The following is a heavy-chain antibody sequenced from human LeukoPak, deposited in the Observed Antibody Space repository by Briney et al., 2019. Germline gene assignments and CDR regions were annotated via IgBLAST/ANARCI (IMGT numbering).Heavy chain of an antibody. CDR3: ARDGAYYDYVWGSYLPPYPFDY. CDR1: GYTFTGYY. D-gene: IGHD3-16*01. V-gene: IGHV1-2*02. J-gene: IGHJ4*02. Sequence: ASVKVSCKASGYTFTGYYMHWVRQAPGQGLEWMGWINPNSGGTNYAQKLQGRVTMTTDTSTSTAYMELRSLRSDDTAVYYCARDGAYYDYVWGSYLPPYPFDYWGQGTLVTVSS. CDR2: INPNSGGT.